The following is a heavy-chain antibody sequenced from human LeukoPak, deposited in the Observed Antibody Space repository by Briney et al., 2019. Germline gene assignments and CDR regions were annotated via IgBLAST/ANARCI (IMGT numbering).Heavy chain of an antibody. J-gene: IGHJ3*02. D-gene: IGHD3-10*01. CDR3: ARGEITMVRGVAFDI. Sequence: SETLSLTCAVYGGSFSGYYWSWIRQPPGKGLEWIGYIYYSGSTNYNPSLKSRVTISVDTSKNQSSLKLSSVTAADTAVYYCARGEITMVRGVAFDIWGQGTMVTVSS. CDR1: GGSFSGYY. CDR2: IYYSGST. V-gene: IGHV4-59*01.